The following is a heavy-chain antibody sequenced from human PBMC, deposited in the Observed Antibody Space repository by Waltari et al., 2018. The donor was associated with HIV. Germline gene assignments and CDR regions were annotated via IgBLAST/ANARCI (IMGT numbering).Heavy chain of an antibody. CDR1: GFTFSTYW. V-gene: IGHV3-7*01. CDR3: ARDLKDYDFWSPVDV. D-gene: IGHD3-3*01. CDR2: IKQDGSEK. Sequence: EVQLVESGGGLVQPGGSLRLSCAASGFTFSTYWMTWVRQAPGKGRAWRANIKQDGSEKYYADSVKGRFTVSRDNNKKSLYLQMSSLRAEDTAVYYCARDLKDYDFWSPVDVWGQGTTVTVSS. J-gene: IGHJ6*02.